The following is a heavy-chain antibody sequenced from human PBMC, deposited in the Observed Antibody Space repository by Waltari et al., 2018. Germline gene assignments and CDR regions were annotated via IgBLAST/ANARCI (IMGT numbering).Heavy chain of an antibody. CDR1: GGSISSGGYY. J-gene: IGHJ6*02. CDR3: ARECPRDFWSGHYYYGMDV. D-gene: IGHD3-3*01. CDR2: IYYSGST. V-gene: IGHV4-31*03. Sequence: QVQLQESGPGLVKPSQTLSLTCTVSGGSISSGGYYWSWIRQHPGKGLEWIGYIYYSGSTYYNPSLKSRVTIAVDTCKNQFSLKLSCVTAADTAVYYCARECPRDFWSGHYYYGMDVWGQGTTVTVSS.